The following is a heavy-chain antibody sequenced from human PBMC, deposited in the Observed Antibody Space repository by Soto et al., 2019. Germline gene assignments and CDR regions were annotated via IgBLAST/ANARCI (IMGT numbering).Heavy chain of an antibody. Sequence: QVQLVQSGAEVKKPGSSVKVSCKTSGVSFNNNGIGWVRQAPGHGLEWMGGVSPPFRTSNYARKFPGRISITADASTGTVNMELCSLTSEDTAQYYFARVLYYGSGSYSPYGMDVWGQGTTVTVSS. CDR3: ARVLYYGSGSYSPYGMDV. CDR2: VSPPFRTS. V-gene: IGHV1-69*01. CDR1: GVSFNNNG. D-gene: IGHD3-10*01. J-gene: IGHJ6*02.